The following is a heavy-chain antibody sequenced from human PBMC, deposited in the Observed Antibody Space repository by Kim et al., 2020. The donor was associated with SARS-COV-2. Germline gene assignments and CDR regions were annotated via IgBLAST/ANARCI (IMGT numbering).Heavy chain of an antibody. CDR2: GET. J-gene: IGHJ4*02. CDR3: ATGGFTAFDY. Sequence: GETNYAQKFQGRVTMTDDTATDTADMELSSLRSEDTAVYYCATGGFTAFDYWGQGTLVTVSS. V-gene: IGHV1-24*01. D-gene: IGHD3-10*01.